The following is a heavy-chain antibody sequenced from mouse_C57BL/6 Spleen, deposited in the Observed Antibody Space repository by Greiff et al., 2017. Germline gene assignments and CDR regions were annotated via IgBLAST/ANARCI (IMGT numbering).Heavy chain of an antibody. CDR1: GYTFTSYG. J-gene: IGHJ2*01. V-gene: IGHV1-81*01. CDR3: ARGGQTGVFDY. Sequence: VQLQQSGAELARPGASVKLSCKASGYTFTSYGISWVKQRTGQGLEWIGEIYPRSGNTYYNEKFKGKATLTSDKSSSTAYMELRSLTSEDSAVYFCARGGQTGVFDYWGQGTTLTVSS. CDR2: IYPRSGNT. D-gene: IGHD4-1*01.